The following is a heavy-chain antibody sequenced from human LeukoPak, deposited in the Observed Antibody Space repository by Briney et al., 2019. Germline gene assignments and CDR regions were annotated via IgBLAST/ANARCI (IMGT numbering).Heavy chain of an antibody. D-gene: IGHD6-19*01. Sequence: SETLSLTCTVSGYSISSGYYWGWIRQPPGKGLEWIGNIYHDGSTYYNPSLWSRVTISVDTSKNQFSLTVSSVTAADTAVYYCARSGASSSGWPFDFWGQGTLVTVPS. CDR1: GYSISSGYY. CDR2: IYHDGST. CDR3: ARSGASSSGWPFDF. J-gene: IGHJ4*02. V-gene: IGHV4-38-2*02.